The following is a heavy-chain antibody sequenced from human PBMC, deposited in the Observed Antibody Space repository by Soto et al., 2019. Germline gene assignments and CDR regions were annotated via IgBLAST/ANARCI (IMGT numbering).Heavy chain of an antibody. Sequence: EVQLLESGGGLVQPGGSLRLSCAASGFTFRFYSMSWVRQAPGKGLEWVSCTTGSGDTTSYADSVKGRFTISRDNSKNTLYLQMNSVRADDTAVYYCAGPVPAATHYVYYNVDVWGQGSTFTVSS. J-gene: IGHJ6*02. D-gene: IGHD2-2*01. CDR2: TTGSGDTT. V-gene: IGHV3-23*01. CDR3: AGPVPAATHYVYYNVDV. CDR1: GFTFRFYS.